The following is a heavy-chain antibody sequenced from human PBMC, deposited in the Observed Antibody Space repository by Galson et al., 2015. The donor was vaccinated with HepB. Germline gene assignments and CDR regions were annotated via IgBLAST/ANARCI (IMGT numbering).Heavy chain of an antibody. CDR1: GGSISSGSYY. Sequence: TLSLTCTVSGGSISSGSYYWSWIRQPAGKGLEWIGRIYTSGSTNYNPSLKSRVTMSVDTSKNQFSLKLSSVTAADTAVYYCAGTYYDFWSGYASNFDYWGQGTLVTVSS. CDR3: AGTYYDFWSGYASNFDY. V-gene: IGHV4-61*02. D-gene: IGHD3-3*01. CDR2: IYTSGST. J-gene: IGHJ4*02.